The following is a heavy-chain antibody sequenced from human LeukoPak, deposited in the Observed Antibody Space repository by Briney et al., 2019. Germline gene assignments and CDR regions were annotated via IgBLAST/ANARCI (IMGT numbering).Heavy chain of an antibody. CDR1: GGTFSSYA. D-gene: IGHD2-15*01. V-gene: IGHV1-69*13. Sequence: ASVKVSCKASGGTFSSYAISWVRQAPGQGLEWMGGIIPIFGTANYAQKFQGRVTITADESTSTAYMELSSLRSEDTAVYYCARPRVVAATADAFDIWGQGTMVTVSS. CDR2: IIPIFGTA. CDR3: ARPRVVAATADAFDI. J-gene: IGHJ3*02.